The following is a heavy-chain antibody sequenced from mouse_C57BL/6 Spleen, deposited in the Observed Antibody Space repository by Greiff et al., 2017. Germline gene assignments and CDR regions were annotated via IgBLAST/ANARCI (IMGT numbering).Heavy chain of an antibody. V-gene: IGHV1-7*01. J-gene: IGHJ2*01. CDR3: ARETAVVTLDY. CDR2: INPSSGYT. D-gene: IGHD1-1*01. Sequence: QVQLQQPGAELAKPGASVKLSCKASGYTFTRYWMHWVKQRPGQGLEWMGYINPSSGYTKYNQKFKDKSTLTADKSSSTAYMQLSRLTSEDSTVYYCARETAVVTLDYWGQGTTLTVSS. CDR1: GYTFTRYW.